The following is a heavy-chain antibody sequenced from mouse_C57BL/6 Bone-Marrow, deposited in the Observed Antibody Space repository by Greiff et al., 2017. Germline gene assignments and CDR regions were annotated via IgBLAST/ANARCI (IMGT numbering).Heavy chain of an antibody. Sequence: EVKLVESGAELVRPGASVKLSCTASGFNIKDDYMHWVKQRPEQGLEWIGWIDPENGDTEYASKFQGKATITADTSSNTAYLQLSSLTSEDTAVYYCTSLLSVDYWGQGTTLTVSS. CDR2: IDPENGDT. CDR1: GFNIKDDY. J-gene: IGHJ2*01. D-gene: IGHD2-10*01. CDR3: TSLLSVDY. V-gene: IGHV14-4*01.